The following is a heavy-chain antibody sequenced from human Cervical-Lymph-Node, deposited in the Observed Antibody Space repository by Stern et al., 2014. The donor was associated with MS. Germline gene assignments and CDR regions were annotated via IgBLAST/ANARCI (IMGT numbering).Heavy chain of an antibody. D-gene: IGHD4-17*01. CDR2: IYWDDEN. V-gene: IGHV2-5*02. J-gene: IGHJ3*02. CDR3: THSLHGDYYDAFDT. CDR1: GFALRNSGVS. Sequence: QITLKESGPTLVKATQPLTLTCTFSGFALRNSGVSVAWIRQPPGKALEGLVVIYWDDENRYSPALKSRLSITKDATESQVVLTMTNMDPVDTATYYCTHSLHGDYYDAFDTWGQGTMVTVSS.